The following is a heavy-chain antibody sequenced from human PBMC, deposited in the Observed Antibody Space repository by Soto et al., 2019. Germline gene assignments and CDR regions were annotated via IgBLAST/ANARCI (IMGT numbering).Heavy chain of an antibody. Sequence: EVQLVESGGGLVKPGGSLRLSCAASGFTFSNAWMSWVRQAPVKGLEWVGRIKSKTDGGTTDYAAPVKGRFTISRDDSKNTLYLQMNSLRTEDTAVYYCTTSMEYYDILTGYYLPGYYYGMDVWGQGTTVTVSS. D-gene: IGHD3-9*01. J-gene: IGHJ6*02. V-gene: IGHV3-15*01. CDR1: GFTFSNAW. CDR3: TTSMEYYDILTGYYLPGYYYGMDV. CDR2: IKSKTDGGTT.